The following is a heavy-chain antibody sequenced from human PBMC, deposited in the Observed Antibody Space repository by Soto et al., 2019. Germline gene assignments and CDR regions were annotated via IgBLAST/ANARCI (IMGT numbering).Heavy chain of an antibody. CDR2: IYWDDDK. CDR1: GFSLSTSGVG. Sequence: QITLKESGPTLVKPTQTLTLTCTFSGFSLSTSGVGVGWIRQPPGKALEWLALIYWDDDKRYSPSLKSRLTVNKDTSKNQVVLTLTNMDPVDTATYYCAQRREYNTDWNEGWFDPWGQGTLVTVSS. CDR3: AQRREYNTDWNEGWFDP. D-gene: IGHD1-1*01. V-gene: IGHV2-5*02. J-gene: IGHJ5*02.